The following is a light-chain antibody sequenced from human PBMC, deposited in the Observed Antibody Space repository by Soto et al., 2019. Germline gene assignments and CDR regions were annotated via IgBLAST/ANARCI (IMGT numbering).Light chain of an antibody. Sequence: QSALTQPASVSGSPGQSITISCTGTSSDVGAYSYVSWYQHHPGKVPRLMIFDVSNRPSGVSNRFSGSKSGNTASLTISGLQAEDEADYYCCSYSRSSPYVFGAGTKVTV. CDR3: CSYSRSSPYV. V-gene: IGLV2-14*03. CDR2: DVS. CDR1: SSDVGAYSY. J-gene: IGLJ1*01.